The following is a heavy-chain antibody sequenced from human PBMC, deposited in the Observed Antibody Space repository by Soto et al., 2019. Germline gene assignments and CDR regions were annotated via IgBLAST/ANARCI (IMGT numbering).Heavy chain of an antibody. CDR2: IKSKTDGGTT. D-gene: IGHD3-3*01. Sequence: GGSLRLSCAASGFTFSNAWMSWVRQAPGKGLEWVGRIKSKTDGGTTDYAAPVKGRFTISRDDSKNTLYLQMNSLNTEDTAVYYCTTEVPDYDFWSGYYGFDVWGKGTTVTVSS. J-gene: IGHJ6*04. CDR3: TTEVPDYDFWSGYYGFDV. CDR1: GFTFSNAW. V-gene: IGHV3-15*01.